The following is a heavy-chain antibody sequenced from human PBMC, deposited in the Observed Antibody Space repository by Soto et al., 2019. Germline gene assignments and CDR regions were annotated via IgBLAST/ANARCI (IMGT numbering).Heavy chain of an antibody. D-gene: IGHD2-21*02. CDR2: SIPILGIA. CDR3: ARDDGLAYCGGDCYS. CDR1: GGTFSSYT. J-gene: IGHJ4*02. Sequence: QVQLVQSGAEVKKPGSSVKVSCKASGGTFSSYTISWVRQAPGQGLEWMGRSIPILGIANYAQKFQGRVTITADKPTSTAYMELSSLRSEDTAVYYCARDDGLAYCGGDCYSWGQGTLVTVSS. V-gene: IGHV1-69*02.